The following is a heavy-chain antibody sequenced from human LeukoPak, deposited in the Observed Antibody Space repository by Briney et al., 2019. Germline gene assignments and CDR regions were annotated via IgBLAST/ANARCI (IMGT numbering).Heavy chain of an antibody. CDR2: ISASGGST. D-gene: IGHD5-24*01. CDR3: AKNLDGYNSVGSDY. Sequence: PGGSLRLSCAASGFTFSSSAMSWVRQVPGKGLEWVSGISASGGSTSYADSVRGRFTISRDNSKNTLYLQMNSLRAEDTAVYYCAKNLDGYNSVGSDYWGQGTLVTVSS. CDR1: GFTFSSSA. J-gene: IGHJ4*02. V-gene: IGHV3-23*01.